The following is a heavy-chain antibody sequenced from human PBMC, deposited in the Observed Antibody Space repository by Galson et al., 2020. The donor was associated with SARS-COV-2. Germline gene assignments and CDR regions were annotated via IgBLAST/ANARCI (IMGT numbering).Heavy chain of an antibody. CDR2: IYYLGGS. CDR1: GGSINNSDYH. CDR3: ASHFNAIDH. V-gene: IGHV4-39*01. Sequence: ASDPLSLTCTVSGGSINNSDYHWDWIRQPPGKGLEWIGTIYYLGGSIYSSSLRSRVTISIDTSKNQFSLQMTSMTASDTAIYYCASHFNAIDHWGQGTLVTVSS. J-gene: IGHJ4*02.